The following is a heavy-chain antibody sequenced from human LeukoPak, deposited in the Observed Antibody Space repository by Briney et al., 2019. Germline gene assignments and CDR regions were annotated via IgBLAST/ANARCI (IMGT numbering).Heavy chain of an antibody. CDR3: ARNISRNWFDP. J-gene: IGHJ5*02. Sequence: PSETLSLTCAVYGGSFSGYYWSWIRQPPGKGLEWIGEINHSGSTNYNPSLKSRVTISVDTSKNRFSLKLSSVTAADTAVYYCARNISRNWFDPWGQGTLVTVSS. CDR2: INHSGST. CDR1: GGSFSGYY. D-gene: IGHD3-3*02. V-gene: IGHV4-34*01.